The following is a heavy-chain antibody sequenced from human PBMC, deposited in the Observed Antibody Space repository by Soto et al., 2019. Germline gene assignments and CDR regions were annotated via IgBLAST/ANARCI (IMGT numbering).Heavy chain of an antibody. V-gene: IGHV1-24*01. CDR2: FDPEDGET. Sequence: ASVKVSCKVSGYTLTKLSMHWVRQAPGKGLEWMGGFDPEDGETIYAQKFQGRVTMTEDTSTDTAYMELSSLRSEDTAVYYCAAAAGTLTTYYGMDVWGQGTTVTVSS. D-gene: IGHD3-22*01. J-gene: IGHJ6*02. CDR3: AAAAGTLTTYYGMDV. CDR1: GYTLTKLS.